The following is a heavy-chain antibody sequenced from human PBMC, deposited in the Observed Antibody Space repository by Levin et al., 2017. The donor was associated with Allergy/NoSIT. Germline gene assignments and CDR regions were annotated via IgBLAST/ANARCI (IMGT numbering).Heavy chain of an antibody. J-gene: IGHJ3*02. V-gene: IGHV3-30*03. CDR1: GFTFGSYD. CDR3: ARAYQSYTFDI. Sequence: GGSLRLSCAASGFTFGSYDMHWVRQAPGKGLEWVAVIPYDGSEKSYADSVKGRFTISRDNSKNRVYVQMNSLRREDTAVYYCARAYQSYTFDIWGQGTMVTVSS. CDR2: IPYDGSEK. D-gene: IGHD3-16*01.